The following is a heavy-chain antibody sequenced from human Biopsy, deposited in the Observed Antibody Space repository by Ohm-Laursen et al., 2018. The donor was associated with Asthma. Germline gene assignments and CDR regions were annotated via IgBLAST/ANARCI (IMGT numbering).Heavy chain of an antibody. Sequence: SLRLSCAASGFSFSHHSMSWVRQAPGKGLEWVSCISGNSQYIYFADSVKGRFTISRDNGKKSVFLQMNGLRADDSGVYYCAMGTSGTTALYWGQGTLVTVSS. V-gene: IGHV3-21*01. CDR2: ISGNSQYI. D-gene: IGHD1-1*01. J-gene: IGHJ4*02. CDR3: AMGTSGTTALY. CDR1: GFSFSHHS.